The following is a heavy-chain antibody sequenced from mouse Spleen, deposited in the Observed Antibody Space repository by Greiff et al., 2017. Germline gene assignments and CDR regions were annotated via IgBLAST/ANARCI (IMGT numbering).Heavy chain of an antibody. CDR2: IDPSDSYT. V-gene: IGHV1-50*01. D-gene: IGHD2-1*01. CDR1: GYTFTSYW. J-gene: IGHJ3*01. CDR3: ARWGNYVD. Sequence: QVQLQQPGAELVKPGASVKLSCKASGYTFTSYWMQWVKQRPGQGLEWIGEIDPSDSYTNYNQKFKGKATLTVDTSSSTAYMQLSSLTSEDSAVYYCARWGNYVDWGQGTLVTVSA.